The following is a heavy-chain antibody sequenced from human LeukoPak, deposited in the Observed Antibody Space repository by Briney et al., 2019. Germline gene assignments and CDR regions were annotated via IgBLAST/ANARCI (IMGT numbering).Heavy chain of an antibody. J-gene: IGHJ4*02. CDR1: GYTFTSYD. V-gene: IGHV1-8*03. CDR3: ATHYDFWSDYGY. CDR2: MNPNSGNT. D-gene: IGHD3-3*01. Sequence: GASVKVSCEASGYTFTSYDINWVRQATGQGLEWMGWMNPNSGNTGYAQKFQGRVTITRNTSISTAYMELSSLRSEDTAVYYCATHYDFWSDYGYWGQGTLVTVSS.